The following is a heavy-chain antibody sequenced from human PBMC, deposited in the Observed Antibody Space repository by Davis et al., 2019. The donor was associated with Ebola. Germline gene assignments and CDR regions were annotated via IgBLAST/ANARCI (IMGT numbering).Heavy chain of an antibody. CDR2: IYYSGST. CDR1: GDSIISPNHC. J-gene: IGHJ4*02. V-gene: IGHV4-61*01. D-gene: IGHD3-22*01. Sequence: PSETLSLTCAVSGDSIISPNHCWGWVRQPPGKGLEWIGYIYYSGSTNYNPSLKSRVTISVDTSKNQFPLKLSSVTAADTAVYYCARSLGYYYDSSGPYYFDYWGQGTLVTVSS. CDR3: ARSLGYYYDSSGPYYFDY.